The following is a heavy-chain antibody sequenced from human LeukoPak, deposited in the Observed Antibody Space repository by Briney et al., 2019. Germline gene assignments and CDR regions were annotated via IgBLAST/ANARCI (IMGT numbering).Heavy chain of an antibody. CDR3: ARQVVAVAGTGYFDY. J-gene: IGHJ4*02. D-gene: IGHD6-19*01. CDR1: GDSVSSNTYY. Sequence: SETLSLTCTVSGDSVSSNTYYRGWIRQPPGKGLEWIGSIYYSGSTYYNASLKSRGTISVDTSKNQFSLKLNSVTAADTAVYFCARQVVAVAGTGYFDYWGQGTLVTVSS. CDR2: IYYSGST. V-gene: IGHV4-39*01.